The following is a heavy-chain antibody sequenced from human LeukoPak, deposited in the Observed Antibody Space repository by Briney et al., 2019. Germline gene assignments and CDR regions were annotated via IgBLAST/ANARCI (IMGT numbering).Heavy chain of an antibody. CDR1: GGSISSGGYY. Sequence: PSQTLSLTCTVSGGSISSGGYYWSWIRQPPGKGLEWIGYIYHSGSTYYNPSLKSRVTISVDRSKNQFSLKLSSVTAADTAVYYCARGVGYNSFSVGYWGQGTLVTVSS. J-gene: IGHJ4*02. V-gene: IGHV4-30-2*01. CDR3: ARGVGYNSFSVGY. CDR2: IYHSGST. D-gene: IGHD5-24*01.